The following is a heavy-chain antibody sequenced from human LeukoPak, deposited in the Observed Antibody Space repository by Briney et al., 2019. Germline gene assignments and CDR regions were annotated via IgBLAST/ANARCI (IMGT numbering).Heavy chain of an antibody. CDR2: ISGSGGST. D-gene: IGHD6-19*01. V-gene: IGHV3-23*01. CDR1: GFTFSRYA. Sequence: GSLRLSFGTSGFTFSRYAIAWVRQAPGKGLKWVSSISGSGGSTYYAGSVKGRFTISRDNSENTVYLQMHSLRAGDTAEYFCTAGIAVSGSNFDCWGQGTLVTVSS. CDR3: TAGIAVSGSNFDC. J-gene: IGHJ4*02.